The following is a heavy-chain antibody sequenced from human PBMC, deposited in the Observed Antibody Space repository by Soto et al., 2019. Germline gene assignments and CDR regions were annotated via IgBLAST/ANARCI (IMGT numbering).Heavy chain of an antibody. V-gene: IGHV3-48*02. J-gene: IGHJ5*02. CDR2: ISSSSSTI. CDR3: ARTRGSGPNAVIWFDP. CDR1: GFTFSSYS. D-gene: IGHD3-10*01. Sequence: GGSLRLSCAASGFTFSSYSMNWVRQAPGKGLEWVSYISSSSSTIYYADSVKGRFTISRDNAKNSLYLQMNSLRDEDTAVYYCARTRGSGPNAVIWFDPWGQGTLVTVSS.